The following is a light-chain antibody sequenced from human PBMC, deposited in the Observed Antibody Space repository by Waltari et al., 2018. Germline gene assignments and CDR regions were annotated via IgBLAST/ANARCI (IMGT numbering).Light chain of an antibody. Sequence: VLTQPPSASGTSGQRVTLSCSGSLSNIGSNTVNWYQVRPRTAPRLLIFTNTPRPAGVPDRFSASRSSTTASLAISGRQSDDEADYYCATWDDSINNPVFGGGTKLTVL. V-gene: IGLV1-44*01. CDR2: TNT. CDR1: LSNIGSNT. CDR3: ATWDDSINNPV. J-gene: IGLJ3*02.